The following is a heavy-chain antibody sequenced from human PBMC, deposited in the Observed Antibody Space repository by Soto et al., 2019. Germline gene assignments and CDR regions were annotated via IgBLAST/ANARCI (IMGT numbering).Heavy chain of an antibody. CDR2: IYPDDSDT. Sequence: GESLKISCKGSGYTFSTYWIGWVRQTPGKGLEWMGIIYPDDSDTRYSPSFQGQVTISADKSISTAYLQWSSLKASDTAIYYCARGTRSPHCTTTSCYLREGYYYGMDVWGQGTTVTVS. CDR1: GYTFSTYW. J-gene: IGHJ6*02. D-gene: IGHD2-2*01. CDR3: ARGTRSPHCTTTSCYLREGYYYGMDV. V-gene: IGHV5-51*01.